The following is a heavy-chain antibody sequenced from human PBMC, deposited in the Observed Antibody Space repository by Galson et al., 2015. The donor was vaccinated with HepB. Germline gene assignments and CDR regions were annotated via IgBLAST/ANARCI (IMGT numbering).Heavy chain of an antibody. CDR2: ISTSGGST. CDR1: GFTFSSYA. J-gene: IGHJ4*02. D-gene: IGHD5-12*01. Sequence: SLRLSCAASGFTFSSYAMSWVRQAPGKGLEWVSTISTSGGSTYYADSVKGRFTISRDTSKNTLYLQVNSLRLEDTAIYYCARDGFGGYIIDYWGQGTLVTVSS. V-gene: IGHV3-23*01. CDR3: ARDGFGGYIIDY.